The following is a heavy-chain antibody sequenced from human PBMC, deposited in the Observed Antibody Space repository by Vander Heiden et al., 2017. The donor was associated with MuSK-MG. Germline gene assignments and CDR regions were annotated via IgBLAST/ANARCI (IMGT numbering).Heavy chain of an antibody. V-gene: IGHV1-69-2*01. J-gene: IGHJ4*02. Sequence: EVQLAQSGAEGNKPGATVKISCKVSGYTVTDYYIHLVHQAPGKGLEWMGLVDTEDGETIYAEKFKGRVTITADTSTDTAYMELSSLRSEDTAVYYCATEQQLVEPQWYWGQGTLVTVSS. CDR2: VDTEDGET. CDR1: GYTVTDYY. CDR3: ATEQQLVEPQWY. D-gene: IGHD6-13*01.